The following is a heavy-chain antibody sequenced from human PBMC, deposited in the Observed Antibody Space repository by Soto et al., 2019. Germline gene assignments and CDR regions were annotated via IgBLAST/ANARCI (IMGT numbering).Heavy chain of an antibody. CDR3: ARVWYYDFWSGYFSGGKPHYGMDV. V-gene: IGHV1-18*01. J-gene: IGHJ6*02. CDR2: ISAYNGNT. CDR1: GYTFTSYG. D-gene: IGHD3-3*01. Sequence: ASVKVSCKASGYTFTSYGISWVRQAPGQGLEWMGWISAYNGNTNYAQKLQGRVTMTTDTSTSTAYMELRSLRSDDTAVYYCARVWYYDFWSGYFSGGKPHYGMDVWGQGTTVTVS.